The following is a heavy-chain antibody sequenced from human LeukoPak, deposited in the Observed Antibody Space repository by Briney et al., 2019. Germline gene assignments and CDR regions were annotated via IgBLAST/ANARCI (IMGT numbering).Heavy chain of an antibody. D-gene: IGHD3-10*01. CDR1: RFTFYDYA. CDR3: ARGYYAASVRFDY. J-gene: IGHJ4*02. CDR2: ITWNSGTI. Sequence: GGSLRLSCAASRFTFYDYAMHWVRQAPGKGLEGVSGITWNSGTIGYADSVKGRFTISRDNAKNSLYLQMNSLRAEDTALYYCARGYYAASVRFDYWGRGTLVTVSS. V-gene: IGHV3-9*01.